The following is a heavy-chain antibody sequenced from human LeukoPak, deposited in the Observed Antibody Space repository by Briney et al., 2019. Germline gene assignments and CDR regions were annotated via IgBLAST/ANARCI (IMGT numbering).Heavy chain of an antibody. CDR3: ARAETYYYDSSGGWYGFDI. Sequence: GGSLRLSCAASGFTFSSYWMHWVRQAPGKGLVWVSRINSDGSSTSYADSVKGRFTISRDNAKNTLYLQMNSLRAEDTAVYYCARAETYYYDSSGGWYGFDIWGQGTMVTVSS. D-gene: IGHD3-22*01. J-gene: IGHJ3*02. CDR2: INSDGSST. CDR1: GFTFSSYW. V-gene: IGHV3-74*01.